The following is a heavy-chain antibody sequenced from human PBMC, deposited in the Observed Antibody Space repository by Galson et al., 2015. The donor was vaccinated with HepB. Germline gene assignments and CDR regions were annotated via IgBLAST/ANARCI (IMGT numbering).Heavy chain of an antibody. CDR2: ILSSGST. V-gene: IGHV4-59*01. Sequence: SETLSLTCTVSGGSINGYYGHWLRQPPGKELEWIGNILSSGSTNYNPSLESRVTISVDTSKNQFSLKMNSVTTADTAVYYCARWQLQSNFDYWGRGILVTVSS. CDR1: GGSINGYY. D-gene: IGHD1-26*01. CDR3: ARWQLQSNFDY. J-gene: IGHJ4*02.